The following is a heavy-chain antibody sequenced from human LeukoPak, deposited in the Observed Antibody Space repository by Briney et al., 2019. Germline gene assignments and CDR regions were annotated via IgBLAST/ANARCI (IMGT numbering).Heavy chain of an antibody. V-gene: IGHV3-21*01. Sequence: GGSLRLSCAASGFTFSSYSMNWVRQAPGKGLEWVSSISSSSSYIYYADSVKGRFTISRDNAKNPLYLQMNSLRAEDTAVYYCARDYGIVVVPAARDDAFDIWGQGTMVTVSS. D-gene: IGHD2-2*01. CDR1: GFTFSSYS. CDR3: ARDYGIVVVPAARDDAFDI. J-gene: IGHJ3*02. CDR2: ISSSSSYI.